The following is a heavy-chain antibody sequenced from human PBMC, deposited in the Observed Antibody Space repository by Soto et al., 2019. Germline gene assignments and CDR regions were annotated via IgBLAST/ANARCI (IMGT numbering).Heavy chain of an antibody. CDR3: ARENYGDFFDY. CDR1: GGSIRNYY. V-gene: IGHV4-59*01. CDR2: IYYSGST. D-gene: IGHD4-17*01. Sequence: PSDTLSLTCTVSGGSIRNYYWSWIRQPPGKGLEWIGYIYYSGSTNYNPSLKSRVTISVDTSKNQFSLKLNSVTAADTAVYYCARENYGDFFDYWGQGTLVTVS. J-gene: IGHJ4*02.